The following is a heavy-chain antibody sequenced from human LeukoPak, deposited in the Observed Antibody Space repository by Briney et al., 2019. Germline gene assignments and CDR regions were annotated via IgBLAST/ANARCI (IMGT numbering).Heavy chain of an antibody. CDR1: GGTFSSYA. Sequence: ASVKVSCKASGGTFSSYAISWVRQAPGQGLEWMGGIIPILGTANYAQKFQGRVTITADESTSTAYMELSSLRSEDTAVYYCAREWEYYDYVWGSYRNLYFDYWGQGTLVTVSS. CDR2: IIPILGTA. CDR3: AREWEYYDYVWGSYRNLYFDY. D-gene: IGHD3-16*02. J-gene: IGHJ4*02. V-gene: IGHV1-69*13.